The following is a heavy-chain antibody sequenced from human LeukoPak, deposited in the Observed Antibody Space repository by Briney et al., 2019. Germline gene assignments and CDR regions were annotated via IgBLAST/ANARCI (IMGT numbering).Heavy chain of an antibody. D-gene: IGHD3-10*01. CDR3: ARSKGRVLWFRELSDY. Sequence: SETLSLTCAVYGGSFSGYYWSWIRQPPGKGLEWIGEINHSGSTNYNPSLKSRVTISVDTSKNQFSLKLSSVTAADTAVYYCARSKGRVLWFRELSDYWGQGTLVTASS. CDR2: INHSGST. V-gene: IGHV4-34*01. J-gene: IGHJ4*02. CDR1: GGSFSGYY.